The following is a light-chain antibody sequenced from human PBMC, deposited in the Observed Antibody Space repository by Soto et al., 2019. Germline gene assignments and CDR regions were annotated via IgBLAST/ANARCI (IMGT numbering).Light chain of an antibody. CDR3: QQYNSYPWT. CDR2: KAS. CDR1: QSISSW. Sequence: DSQMTQCASTLSSSVGDRVIITCRASQSISSWLAWYQQKPGKAPKLLIYKASTLESGVPSNFSGSGSGTEFTLTISSLQPEDFATYYCQQYNSYPWTFGQGTKVDI. J-gene: IGKJ1*01. V-gene: IGKV1-5*03.